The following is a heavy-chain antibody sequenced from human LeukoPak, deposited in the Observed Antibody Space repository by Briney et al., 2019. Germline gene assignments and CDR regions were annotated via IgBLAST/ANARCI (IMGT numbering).Heavy chain of an antibody. CDR3: ARSSISPHYYFYYMDV. Sequence: GGSLRLSCAASGFTFSSYAMHWVRQAPGKGLEWVAFISHDGNDKYFADSVRGRFTISRDISKNTLYLQMNSLRAEDTAVYYCARSSISPHYYFYYMDVWGKGTTVTVSS. V-gene: IGHV3-30*01. CDR1: GFTFSSYA. CDR2: ISHDGNDK. D-gene: IGHD2-2*01. J-gene: IGHJ6*03.